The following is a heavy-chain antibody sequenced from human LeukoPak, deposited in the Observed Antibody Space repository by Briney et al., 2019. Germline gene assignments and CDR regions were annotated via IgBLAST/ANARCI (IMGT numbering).Heavy chain of an antibody. D-gene: IGHD3-10*01. V-gene: IGHV3-48*03. Sequence: GGSLRLSCAASGFTFSSYEMNWVRQAPGKGLEWVSYISSSGSTIYYADSVKGRFTISRDNAKNSLYLQMNSLRAEDTAVYYCARAKPKNMVRGLIMRRESRYYFDYWGQGTLVTVSS. CDR3: ARAKPKNMVRGLIMRRESRYYFDY. CDR1: GFTFSSYE. CDR2: ISSSGSTI. J-gene: IGHJ4*02.